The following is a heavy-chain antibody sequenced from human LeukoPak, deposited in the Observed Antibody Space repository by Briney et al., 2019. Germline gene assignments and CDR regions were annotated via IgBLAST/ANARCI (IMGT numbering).Heavy chain of an antibody. CDR2: IYYSGST. J-gene: IGHJ4*02. V-gene: IGHV4-59*08. Sequence: SETLSLTCTVSGGSMSGYFWSWIRQPPGKGLEWIGYIYYSGSTDYNPSLKSRVTISVDTSKNQFFLRLSSVTAADTAVYYCARHYSGSGSYSFDYWGQGTLVTVSS. D-gene: IGHD3-10*01. CDR3: ARHYSGSGSYSFDY. CDR1: GGSMSGYF.